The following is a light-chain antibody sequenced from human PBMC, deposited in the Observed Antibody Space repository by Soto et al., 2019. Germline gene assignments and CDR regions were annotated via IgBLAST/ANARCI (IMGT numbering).Light chain of an antibody. CDR1: QGIVNY. CDR2: DTS. CDR3: QQSYNPPYT. V-gene: IGKV1-39*01. J-gene: IGKJ2*01. Sequence: QVTQSPSFLSASVGDTITITCRTSQGIVNYLNWYQHKSGQPPKILLFDTSSLARGVPPRFTGSGSGCLFTLTIDSLQPEDFATYYCQQSYNPPYTFGQGT.